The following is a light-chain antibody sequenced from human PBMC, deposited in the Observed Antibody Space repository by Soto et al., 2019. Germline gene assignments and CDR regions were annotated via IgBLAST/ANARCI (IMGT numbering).Light chain of an antibody. CDR3: QQDNSYWT. CDR1: QSISSW. Sequence: DIKMTQSPSTLSASVGDRVTITCRASQSISSWLAWYQQKPGKAPKLLIYDASSLESGVPSRFSGSGSGTEFTHTISSLQPDDFATYYCQQDNSYWTFGQGTKVEIK. V-gene: IGKV1-5*01. J-gene: IGKJ1*01. CDR2: DAS.